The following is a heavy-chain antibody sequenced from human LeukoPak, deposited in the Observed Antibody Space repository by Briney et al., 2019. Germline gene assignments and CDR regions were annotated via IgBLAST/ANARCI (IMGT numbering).Heavy chain of an antibody. J-gene: IGHJ4*02. Sequence: GGSLRLSCAASGFTFSSYAMHWVRQAPGKGLEWVAVISYDGSNKYYADSVKGRFTISRDNSKNTLYLQMNSLRAEDTAVYYCARVEGGGYSSSWYPVPVDYWGQGTLVTVSS. CDR3: ARVEGGGYSSSWYPVPVDY. V-gene: IGHV3-30*04. D-gene: IGHD6-13*01. CDR2: ISYDGSNK. CDR1: GFTFSSYA.